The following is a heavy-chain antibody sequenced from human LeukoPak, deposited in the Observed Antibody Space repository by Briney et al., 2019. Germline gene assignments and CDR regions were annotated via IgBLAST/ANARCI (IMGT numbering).Heavy chain of an antibody. D-gene: IGHD1-26*01. Sequence: QAGGSLRLSCAASGFTFSSYAMHWVRQAPGKGLEWVAVISYYGSNKYYADSVKGRFTISRDNSKNTLYLQMNSVRAEDTAVYYCARVTSPTHSGSYSHGAFDIWGQGTMVAVSS. CDR3: ARVTSPTHSGSYSHGAFDI. J-gene: IGHJ3*02. CDR1: GFTFSSYA. CDR2: ISYYGSNK. V-gene: IGHV3-30*04.